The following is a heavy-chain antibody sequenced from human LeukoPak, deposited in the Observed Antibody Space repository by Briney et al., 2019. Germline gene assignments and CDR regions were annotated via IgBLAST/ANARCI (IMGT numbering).Heavy chain of an antibody. J-gene: IGHJ6*03. CDR3: AREKQQLEFYYYYYYMDV. V-gene: IGHV4-34*01. D-gene: IGHD6-13*01. CDR1: GGSFSGYY. Sequence: SETLSLTCAVYGGSFSGYYWSWIRQPPGKGLEWIGEINHSGSTNYNPSLKSRVTISVDTSKNQFSLKLSSVTAADTAVYYCAREKQQLEFYYYYYYMDVWGKGTTVTVSS. CDR2: INHSGST.